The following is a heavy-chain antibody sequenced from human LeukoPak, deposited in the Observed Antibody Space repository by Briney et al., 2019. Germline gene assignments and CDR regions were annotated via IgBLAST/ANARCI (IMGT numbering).Heavy chain of an antibody. D-gene: IGHD2-15*01. J-gene: IGHJ4*02. CDR3: ARGGRGNCSGGSCYSYYFDY. Sequence: GGSLRLSCAASGFTFSSYAMSWVRQAPGKGLEWVSSISGSGVNTFYADSVKGRFTISRDNSKNTLYLQMNSLRAEDTAVYYCARGGRGNCSGGSCYSYYFDYWGQGTLVTVSS. CDR1: GFTFSSYA. V-gene: IGHV3-23*01. CDR2: ISGSGVNT.